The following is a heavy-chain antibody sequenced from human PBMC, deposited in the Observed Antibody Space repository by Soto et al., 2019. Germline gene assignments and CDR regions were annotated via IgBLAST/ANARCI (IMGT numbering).Heavy chain of an antibody. CDR1: GYTFTSYG. J-gene: IGHJ4*02. V-gene: IGHV1-18*01. CDR2: ISAHNGNT. D-gene: IGHD1-1*01. CDR3: ARGRYGDY. Sequence: QVHLVQSGAEVKKPGASVKVSCKASGYTFTSYGITRVRQAPGQGLEWMGWISAHNGNTDYAQRLPGRVIVTRDTSTSTAYMELRSLSSDDTAVYYCARGRYGDYWGQGALVTVSS.